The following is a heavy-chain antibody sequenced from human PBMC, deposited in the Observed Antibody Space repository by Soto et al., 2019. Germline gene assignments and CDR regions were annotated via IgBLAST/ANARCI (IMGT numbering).Heavy chain of an antibody. CDR1: GFTFNTHW. CDR3: ARGGAMGVDY. J-gene: IGHJ4*02. V-gene: IGHV3-74*01. CDR2: IYFDGITT. Sequence: EVQLVESGGGVVQPGGSLRLSCTASGFTFNTHWMHWVRQAPGKGLVWVSRIYFDGITTNYADSVKGRLTVSRDNAKNTVYLHVKTLGDEDTAGHYCARGGAMGVDYWGQGTLVTVSS. D-gene: IGHD1-26*01.